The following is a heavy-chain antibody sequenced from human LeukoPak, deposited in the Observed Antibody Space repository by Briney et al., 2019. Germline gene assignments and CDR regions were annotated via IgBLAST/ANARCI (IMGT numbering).Heavy chain of an antibody. J-gene: IGHJ5*02. V-gene: IGHV1-2*02. CDR3: ASVGGDYLNWFDP. CDR2: INPNSGGT. D-gene: IGHD4-17*01. Sequence: ASVKVSCKASGGTFSSYAISWVRQAPGQGLEWMGWINPNSGGTNYAQKFQGRVTMTRDTSISTAYMELSRLRSDDTAVYYCASVGGDYLNWFDPWGQGTLVTVSS. CDR1: GGTFSSYA.